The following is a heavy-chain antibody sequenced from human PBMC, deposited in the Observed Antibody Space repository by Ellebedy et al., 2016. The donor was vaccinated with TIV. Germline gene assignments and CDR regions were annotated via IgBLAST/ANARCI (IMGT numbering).Heavy chain of an antibody. Sequence: GGSLRLSCIASGFTFTNYWMHWVRQAPGKGLEWVSRIDSDGSGTIYADSVRGRFTSSRDNAKNTLFLQMNSLRVEDTAVYYCARGGGDHAFDIWGQGSMVIVSS. J-gene: IGHJ3*02. CDR1: GFTFTNYW. CDR3: ARGGGDHAFDI. CDR2: IDSDGSGT. V-gene: IGHV3-74*01. D-gene: IGHD2-21*02.